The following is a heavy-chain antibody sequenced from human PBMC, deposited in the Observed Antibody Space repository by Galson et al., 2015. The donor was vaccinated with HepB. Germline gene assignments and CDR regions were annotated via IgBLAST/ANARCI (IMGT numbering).Heavy chain of an antibody. J-gene: IGHJ3*02. CDR1: GFAFNNYY. V-gene: IGHV3-21*01. CDR2: ISSSRTYI. D-gene: IGHD4-17*01. Sequence: SLRLSCAASGFAFNNYYMNWVRQAPGKGLEWVSSISSSRTYIYFADLVKGRFTISRDNAKNSLYLQMDSLRAEDTAVYYCARDRDYGDYGGDFDIWGQGTMVTVS. CDR3: ARDRDYGDYGGDFDI.